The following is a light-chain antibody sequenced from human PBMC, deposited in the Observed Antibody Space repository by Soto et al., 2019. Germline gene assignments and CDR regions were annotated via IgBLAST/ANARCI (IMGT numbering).Light chain of an antibody. CDR2: AAS. CDR3: QKYNSAPWT. J-gene: IGKJ1*01. V-gene: IGKV1-27*01. Sequence: DIQMTQSPSSLSASVGDRVTITCRANQGISNYLAWYQQKPGKVPKLLIYAASTLQSGVPSRFSGSGSGTDFTLTISSLQPEDVAIYYCQKYNSAPWTFGQGTKVEIK. CDR1: QGISNY.